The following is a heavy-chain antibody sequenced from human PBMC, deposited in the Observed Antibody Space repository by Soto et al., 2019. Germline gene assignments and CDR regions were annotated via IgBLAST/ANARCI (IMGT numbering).Heavy chain of an antibody. J-gene: IGHJ4*02. CDR1: GYTLTSYG. Sequence: QVQLVQSGAEVKKPGASVKVSCKASGYTLTSYGISWVRQAPGQGLAWMGWLSAYNGNTNYAQKFQGRVTMTTDTSKSTAYMELRSLRSDDTAVYYCARDLAAGMIDYWGQGTMVTVSS. CDR2: LSAYNGNT. V-gene: IGHV1-18*01. D-gene: IGHD6-13*01. CDR3: ARDLAAGMIDY.